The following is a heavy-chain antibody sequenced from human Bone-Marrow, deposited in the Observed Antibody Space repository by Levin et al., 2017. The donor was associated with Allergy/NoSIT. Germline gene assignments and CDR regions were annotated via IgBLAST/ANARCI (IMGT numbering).Heavy chain of an antibody. CDR3: AKGTIDEAGTYY. Sequence: GGSLRLSCAGSGYTFRSYGMHWVRQAPGKGLEWVAVISYDGTFTYYADSVEGRFTISRDNSKNTLYILMNSLRAEDTVIYYCAKGTIDEAGTYYWGQGIRVTVSS. J-gene: IGHJ4*02. V-gene: IGHV3-30*18. CDR1: GYTFRSYG. D-gene: IGHD1-7*01. CDR2: ISYDGTFT.